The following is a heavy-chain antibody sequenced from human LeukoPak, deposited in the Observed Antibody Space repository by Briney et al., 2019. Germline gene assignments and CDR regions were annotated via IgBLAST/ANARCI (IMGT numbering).Heavy chain of an antibody. Sequence: PSETLSLTCTVSGYSISSGYYWGWIRQPPGKGLEWIGSIYHSGSTYYNPSLKSRVTISVDTSKNQFSLKLSSVTAADTAVYYCATSLIPSGSYYEATFDAFDIWGQGTMVTVSS. D-gene: IGHD1-26*01. CDR2: IYHSGST. CDR3: ATSLIPSGSYYEATFDAFDI. J-gene: IGHJ3*02. V-gene: IGHV4-38-2*02. CDR1: GYSISSGYY.